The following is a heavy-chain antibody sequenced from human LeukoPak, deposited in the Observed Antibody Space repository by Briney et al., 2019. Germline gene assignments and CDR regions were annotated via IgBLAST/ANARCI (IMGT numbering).Heavy chain of an antibody. CDR1: GLTFSSYA. CDR3: AKINLGPSDY. Sequence: GGSLRLSCAASGLTFSSYAMSWVRQAPGKGLEWVSGISGSGGKTYYADSVKGRFTISRDNSKSTLYLQMNSLRAEDTAVYYCAKINLGPSDYWGQGTLVTDSS. V-gene: IGHV3-23*01. CDR2: ISGSGGKT. J-gene: IGHJ4*02.